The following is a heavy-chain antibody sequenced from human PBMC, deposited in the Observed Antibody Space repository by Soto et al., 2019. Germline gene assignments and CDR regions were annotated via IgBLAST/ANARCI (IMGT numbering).Heavy chain of an antibody. J-gene: IGHJ6*02. D-gene: IGHD2-2*01. CDR3: AKDLGYCSSTSCPYYYGMDV. CDR2: ISYDGSNK. V-gene: IGHV3-30*18. Sequence: GGSLRLSCAASGFTFSSYGMHWVRQAPGKGLEWVAVISYDGSNKYYADSVKGRFTISRDNSKNTLYLQMNSLRAEDTAVYYCAKDLGYCSSTSCPYYYGMDVWGQGTTVTVSS. CDR1: GFTFSSYG.